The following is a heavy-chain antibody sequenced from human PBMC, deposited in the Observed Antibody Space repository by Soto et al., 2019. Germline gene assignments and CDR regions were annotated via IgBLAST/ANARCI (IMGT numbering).Heavy chain of an antibody. J-gene: IGHJ5*01. CDR1: GFTFSSNG. D-gene: IGHD3-22*01. CDR3: ARWVGGSMYDNSGKYDS. Sequence: QVQLVESGGGVVQPGRSLRLTCAASGFTFSSNGMHWVRQAPGKGLEWVALVAYDGSKTYYGDSVRGRFTISRDNSENTQYLQMNSLSPEDTAVYYCARWVGGSMYDNSGKYDSWGQGTLVTVSS. V-gene: IGHV3-30*03. CDR2: VAYDGSKT.